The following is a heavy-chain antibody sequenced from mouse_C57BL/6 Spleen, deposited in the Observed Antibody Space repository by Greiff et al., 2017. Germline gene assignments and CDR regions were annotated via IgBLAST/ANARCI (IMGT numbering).Heavy chain of an antibody. CDR2: IHPNSGST. Sequence: QVQLQQPGAELVKPGASVKLSCKASGYTFTSYWMHWVKQRPGQGLEWIGMIHPNSGSTNYNEKFKSKATLTVDKSSSTAYMQLSSLTSADSAVYYCARTVVATDDYWGQGTTLTVSS. D-gene: IGHD1-1*01. V-gene: IGHV1-64*01. CDR3: ARTVVATDDY. CDR1: GYTFTSYW. J-gene: IGHJ2*01.